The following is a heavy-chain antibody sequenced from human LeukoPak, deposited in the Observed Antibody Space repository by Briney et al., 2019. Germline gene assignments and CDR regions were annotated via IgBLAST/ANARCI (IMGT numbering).Heavy chain of an antibody. CDR3: ARVGLDRRGYSGYEAFDY. Sequence: GGSLRLSCAASGFTFSSYGMHWVRQAPGKGLEWVAIISYDGSYKYYADSVKGRFTISRDNAKNSQYLQMNRLRVEDTAVYYCARVGLDRRGYSGYEAFDYWGQGTLVTVSS. CDR2: ISYDGSYK. V-gene: IGHV3-30*03. CDR1: GFTFSSYG. J-gene: IGHJ4*02. D-gene: IGHD5-12*01.